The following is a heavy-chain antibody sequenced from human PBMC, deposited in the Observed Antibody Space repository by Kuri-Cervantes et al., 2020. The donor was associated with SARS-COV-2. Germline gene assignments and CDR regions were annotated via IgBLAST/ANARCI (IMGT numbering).Heavy chain of an antibody. CDR1: GFTFSDYY. Sequence: GESLKISCAASGFTFSDYYMSWIRQAPGKGLEWVSYISSSGSTIYYADSVKGRFTISRDNAKNSLYLQMNSLRAEDTAVYYCARANVVVPAAMGSDPWGQGTLVTVSS. CDR3: ARANVVVPAAMGSDP. V-gene: IGHV3-11*04. J-gene: IGHJ5*02. D-gene: IGHD2-2*01. CDR2: ISSSGSTI.